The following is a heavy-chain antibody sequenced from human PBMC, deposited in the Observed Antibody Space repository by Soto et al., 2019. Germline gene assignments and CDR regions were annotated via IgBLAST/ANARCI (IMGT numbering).Heavy chain of an antibody. J-gene: IGHJ6*03. Sequence: GGSLRLSCAASGFTFTNYAMSWVRQAPGKGLDWVSSMSGTGRTTYYADSVKGRFTISRDKSKNTLYLQMSSLRAEDTAVYYCAKGADYGDPRSLYDFYYYMDVWGKGATVTVSS. CDR3: AKGADYGDPRSLYDFYYYMDV. V-gene: IGHV3-23*01. D-gene: IGHD4-17*01. CDR1: GFTFTNYA. CDR2: MSGTGRTT.